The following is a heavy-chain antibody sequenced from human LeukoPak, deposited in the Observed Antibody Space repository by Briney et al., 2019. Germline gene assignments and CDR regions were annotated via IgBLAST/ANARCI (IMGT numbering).Heavy chain of an antibody. CDR3: ARVRSPQWLVGGDYFDY. Sequence: ASVKVSCKASGYTFTSYYMHWLRQATGQGLEWRGIINHSGGSTSYAQKFKGRVAMTRDTSTSTVYMELSSLRSADTAVYYCARVRSPQWLVGGDYFDYWGQGTLVAVSS. J-gene: IGHJ4*02. V-gene: IGHV1-46*03. D-gene: IGHD6-19*01. CDR1: GYTFTSYY. CDR2: INHSGGST.